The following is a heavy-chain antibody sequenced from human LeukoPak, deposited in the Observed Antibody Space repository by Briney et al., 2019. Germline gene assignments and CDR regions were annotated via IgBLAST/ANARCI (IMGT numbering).Heavy chain of an antibody. Sequence: GGSLRLSCAASGFTFSDYYMNWVRQAPGKGLEWVSSISSSSSYIYYADSVKGRFTISRDNAKNSLYLQMNSLRAEDTAVYYCAILLRSVAFDIRGQGTMVTVSS. CDR1: GFTFSDYY. J-gene: IGHJ3*02. D-gene: IGHD3-3*01. CDR3: AILLRSVAFDI. CDR2: ISSSSSYI. V-gene: IGHV3-21*01.